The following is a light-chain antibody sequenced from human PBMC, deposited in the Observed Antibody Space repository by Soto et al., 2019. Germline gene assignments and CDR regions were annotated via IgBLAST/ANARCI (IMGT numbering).Light chain of an antibody. CDR3: QQHNSWPRSS. Sequence: EIVMTQSPANLSVSPGERATLSCRASQSISSNLAWYQQKPGQAPRLLIYGASTRATGIPARFSGSGSGTEFILTISSLQSEDFAVYYCQQHNSWPRSSFGQGTKLEIK. V-gene: IGKV3-15*01. CDR1: QSISSN. J-gene: IGKJ2*03. CDR2: GAS.